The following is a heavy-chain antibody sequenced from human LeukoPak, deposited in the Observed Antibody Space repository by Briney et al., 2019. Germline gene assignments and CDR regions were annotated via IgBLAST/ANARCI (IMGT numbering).Heavy chain of an antibody. CDR3: ARGWDVVVPAAISQSNWFDP. J-gene: IGHJ5*02. CDR1: GGSFSGYY. Sequence: SETLSLTCAVYGGSFSGYYWSWIRQPPGKGLEWNGEINHSGSTNYNPSLKSRVTISVDTSKNQFSLKLSSVTAADTAVYYCARGWDVVVPAAISQSNWFDPWGQGTLVTVSS. V-gene: IGHV4-34*01. D-gene: IGHD2-2*02. CDR2: INHSGST.